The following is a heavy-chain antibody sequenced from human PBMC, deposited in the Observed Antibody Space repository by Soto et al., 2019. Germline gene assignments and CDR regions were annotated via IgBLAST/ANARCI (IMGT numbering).Heavy chain of an antibody. CDR2: IYYSGST. Sequence: SETLSLTCTVSGGSISSSSYYWGWIRQPPGKGLEWIGSIYYSGSTYYNPSLKSRVTISVDTSKNQFSLKLSSVTAADTAVYYCARHDYDFWSEDPGSFDYWGQGTLVTVSS. CDR1: GGSISSSSYY. CDR3: ARHDYDFWSEDPGSFDY. J-gene: IGHJ4*02. D-gene: IGHD3-3*01. V-gene: IGHV4-39*01.